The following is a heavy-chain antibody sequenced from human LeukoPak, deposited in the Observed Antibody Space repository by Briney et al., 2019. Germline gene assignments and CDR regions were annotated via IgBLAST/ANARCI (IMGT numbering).Heavy chain of an antibody. CDR3: ARGLRGYSYGQRGYYYGMDV. CDR2: INHSGST. D-gene: IGHD5-18*01. Sequence: ASETLSLTCAGYGGSFSGYYWSWIRQPPGKGLEWIGEINHSGSTNYNPSLKSRVTISVDTSKNQFSLKLSSVTAADTAVYYCARGLRGYSYGQRGYYYGMDVWVQGTTVSVSS. V-gene: IGHV4-34*01. J-gene: IGHJ6*02. CDR1: GGSFSGYY.